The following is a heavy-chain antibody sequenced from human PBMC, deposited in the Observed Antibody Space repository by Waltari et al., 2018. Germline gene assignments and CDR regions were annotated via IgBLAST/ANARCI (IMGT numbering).Heavy chain of an antibody. D-gene: IGHD6-13*01. CDR2: IKQDGSEK. J-gene: IGHJ4*02. CDR3: TRGGRDSSWYWRD. Sequence: ESGGGLAQPGGSLRLSCAASGLSFSNYWMTWVRQASGKGPEWVANIKQDGSEKYYMDSVKGRFTISRDNAKNSLYLQMNNLRVEDTAVYYCTRGGRDSSWYWRDWGQGTLVTVSS. CDR1: GLSFSNYW. V-gene: IGHV3-7*01.